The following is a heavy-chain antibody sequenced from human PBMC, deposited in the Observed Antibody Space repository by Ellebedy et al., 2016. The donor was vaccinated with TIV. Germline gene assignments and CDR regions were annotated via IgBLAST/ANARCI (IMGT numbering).Heavy chain of an antibody. J-gene: IGHJ4*02. V-gene: IGHV3-7*01. CDR2: INGDGRAI. D-gene: IGHD2-8*01. CDR1: GFTFSSYC. CDR3: SRNLGHYMLSD. Sequence: GESLKISXAASGFTFSSYCMTWMRQAPGKGLEWVANINGDGRAIQYADSVEGRFTISRDNAKKSLFLQMNSLRVEDTAMYYCSRNLGHYMLSDWGQGSLVTVSS.